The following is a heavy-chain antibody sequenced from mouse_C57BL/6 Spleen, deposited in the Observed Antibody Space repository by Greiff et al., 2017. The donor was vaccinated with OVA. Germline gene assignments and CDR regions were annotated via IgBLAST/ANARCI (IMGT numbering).Heavy chain of an antibody. CDR1: RYTFTDYN. Sequence: VQLQQSGPELVKPGASVKMSCKASRYTFTDYNMHWVKQSHGKSLEWIGYINPNNGGTSYNQKFKGKATLTVNKSSSTAYMELRSLTSEDSAVYYCARRVITTVRGYFDVWGTGTTVTVSS. CDR2: INPNNGGT. V-gene: IGHV1-22*01. J-gene: IGHJ1*03. CDR3: ARRVITTVRGYFDV. D-gene: IGHD1-1*01.